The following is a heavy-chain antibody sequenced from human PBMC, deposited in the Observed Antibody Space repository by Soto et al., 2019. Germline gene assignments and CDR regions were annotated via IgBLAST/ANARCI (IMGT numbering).Heavy chain of an antibody. CDR2: ISAYNGNT. CDR1: GYTFTSYG. D-gene: IGHD1-7*01. CDR3: AREELGYYYYYVMDV. Sequence: ASVKVSCKASGYTFTSYGISWVRQAPGQGLEWMGWISAYNGNTNYAQKLQGRVTMTTDTSTSTAYMELRSLRSDDTAVYYCAREELGYYYYYVMDVWGQGTTVTVSS. V-gene: IGHV1-18*01. J-gene: IGHJ6*02.